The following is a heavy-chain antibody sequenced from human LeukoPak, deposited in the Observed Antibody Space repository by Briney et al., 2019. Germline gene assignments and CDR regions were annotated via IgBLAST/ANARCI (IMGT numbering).Heavy chain of an antibody. Sequence: PSETLSLTCAVYGGSFSGYYWSWIRQPPGKGLEWIGEINHSGSTNYNPSLKSRVTMSVDTSKNQFSLKLSSVTAADTAVYYCARGLRRQEVGGYYPGAFDYWGQGTLVTVSS. CDR2: INHSGST. D-gene: IGHD3-22*01. J-gene: IGHJ4*02. CDR3: ARGLRRQEVGGYYPGAFDY. CDR1: GGSFSGYY. V-gene: IGHV4-34*01.